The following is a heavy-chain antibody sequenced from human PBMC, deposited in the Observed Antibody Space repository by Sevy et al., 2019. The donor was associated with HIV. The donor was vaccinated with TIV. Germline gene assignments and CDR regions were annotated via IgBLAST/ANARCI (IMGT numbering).Heavy chain of an antibody. CDR2: ISYDGSNK. J-gene: IGHJ6*02. CDR3: ARREESRYYDFWSGYYDYYGMDV. V-gene: IGHV3-30*04. D-gene: IGHD3-3*01. Sequence: GSLRLSCAASGFTFSSYAMHWVRQAPGKGLEWVAVISYDGSNKYYADSVKGRFTISRDNSKNTLYLQMNSLRAEDTAVYYCARREESRYYDFWSGYYDYYGMDVWGQGTTVTVSS. CDR1: GFTFSSYA.